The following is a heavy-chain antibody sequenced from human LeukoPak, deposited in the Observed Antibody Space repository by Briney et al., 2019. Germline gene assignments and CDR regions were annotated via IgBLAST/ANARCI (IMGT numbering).Heavy chain of an antibody. CDR1: GFTFSLYW. CDR2: INQDGSEK. J-gene: IGHJ4*02. D-gene: IGHD6-13*01. V-gene: IGHV3-7*01. CDR3: ARGRHSWRYIDD. Sequence: PGGSLRLSCAASGFTFSLYWMSWVRQAPGKGLEWMANINQDGSEKYYVDSVKGRLTISRDNAKNSLYLQMNSLRAEDTAVYYCARGRHSWRYIDDWGQGTLVTVSS.